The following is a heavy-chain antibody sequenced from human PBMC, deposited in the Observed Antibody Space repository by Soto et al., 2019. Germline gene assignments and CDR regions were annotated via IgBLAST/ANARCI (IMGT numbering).Heavy chain of an antibody. D-gene: IGHD2-8*01. V-gene: IGHV4-59*08. CDR1: GGSISSYY. Sequence: SETLSLTCTVSGGSISSYYWSWIRQPPGKGLEWIGYIYYSGSTNYNPSLKSRVTISVDTSKNQFSLKLSSVTAADTAVYYCARAYCTNGVCSPFDYWGQGTLVTVSS. J-gene: IGHJ4*02. CDR3: ARAYCTNGVCSPFDY. CDR2: IYYSGST.